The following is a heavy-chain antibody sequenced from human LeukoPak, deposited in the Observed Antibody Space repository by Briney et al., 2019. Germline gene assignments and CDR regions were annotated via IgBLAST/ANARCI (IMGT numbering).Heavy chain of an antibody. D-gene: IGHD2-15*01. Sequence: ASVKVSCKVSGYTLTELSMHWVRQAPGKGLEWMGGFDPEDGETIYAQKFQGRVTMTEDTSTDTAYMELSSLRSEDTAVYYCATTGYCSGGSCRLYWFDPWGQGTLATVSS. V-gene: IGHV1-24*01. J-gene: IGHJ5*02. CDR3: ATTGYCSGGSCRLYWFDP. CDR1: GYTLTELS. CDR2: FDPEDGET.